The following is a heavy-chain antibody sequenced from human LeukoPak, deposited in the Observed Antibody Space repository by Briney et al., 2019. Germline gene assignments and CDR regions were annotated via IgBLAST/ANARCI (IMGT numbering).Heavy chain of an antibody. CDR2: ISASGGST. CDR1: GFTFSSSA. V-gene: IGHV3-23*01. D-gene: IGHD5-18*01. Sequence: GGSLRLSCAASGFTFSSSAMSWVRQVPGKGLEWVSGISASGGSTYYADSVRGRFTISRDNSKNTLYVQMNSLRDEDTAVYYCAKDGGYSYGPTDYWGQGTLVTVSS. CDR3: AKDGGYSYGPTDY. J-gene: IGHJ4*02.